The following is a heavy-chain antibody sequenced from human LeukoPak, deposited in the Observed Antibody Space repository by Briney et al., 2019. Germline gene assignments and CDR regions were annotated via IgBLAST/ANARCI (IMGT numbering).Heavy chain of an antibody. J-gene: IGHJ5*02. CDR1: GYTFTGYY. CDR3: ARDRYSSGWYIGS. Sequence: ASVKVSCKASGYTFTGYYMHWVRQAPGQELEWMGRINPNSGGTNYAQKFQGRVTMTRDTSISTAYMELSRLRSDDTAVYYCARDRYSSGWYIGSWGQGTLVTVS. V-gene: IGHV1-2*06. D-gene: IGHD6-19*01. CDR2: INPNSGGT.